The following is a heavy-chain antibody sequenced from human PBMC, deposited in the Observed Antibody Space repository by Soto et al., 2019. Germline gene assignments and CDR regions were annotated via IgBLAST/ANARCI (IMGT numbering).Heavy chain of an antibody. CDR1: GGTFSSYT. V-gene: IGHV1-69*04. D-gene: IGHD4-17*01. CDR2: IIPILGIA. J-gene: IGHJ5*02. Sequence: SVKVSCKASGGTFSSYTISWVRQAPGQGLKWMGRIIPILGIANYAQKFQGRVTITADKSTSTAYMELSSLRSEDTAVYYCAREGRGSICYGDYVAVWRGFDPWGQGTLVTVSS. CDR3: AREGRGSICYGDYVAVWRGFDP.